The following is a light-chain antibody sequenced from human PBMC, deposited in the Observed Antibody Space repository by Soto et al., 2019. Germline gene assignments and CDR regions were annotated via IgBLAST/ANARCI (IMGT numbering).Light chain of an antibody. CDR2: GAS. J-gene: IGKJ1*01. CDR1: QTITSN. CDR3: HQYNGWPRT. Sequence: EVVMTQSPATLSVSPGNTVTLSCRANQTITSNLAWYQQKPGQAPRLLIYGASTRAGGVPARFSGGGSGTEFTLTITSLQSEDFAVYYCHQYNGWPRTFGQGTKVDI. V-gene: IGKV3-15*01.